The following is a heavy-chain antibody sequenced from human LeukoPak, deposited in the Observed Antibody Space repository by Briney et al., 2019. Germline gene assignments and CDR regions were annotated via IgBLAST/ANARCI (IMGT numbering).Heavy chain of an antibody. CDR2: ISSNGGST. V-gene: IGHV3-64*01. CDR3: AREVYYYGSGTYPLFDY. J-gene: IGHJ4*02. CDR1: GFTFSSYA. Sequence: GGSLRLSCAASGFTFSSYAMHWVRQAPGKGLEYVSAISSNGGSTYYANSVKGRFTISRDNSKNTLYLQMGSLRAEDTAVYYCAREVYYYGSGTYPLFDYWGQGTLVTVSS. D-gene: IGHD3-10*01.